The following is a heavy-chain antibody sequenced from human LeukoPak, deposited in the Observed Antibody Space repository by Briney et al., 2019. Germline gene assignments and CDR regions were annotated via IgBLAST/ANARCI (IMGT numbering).Heavy chain of an antibody. CDR2: IYSGGST. Sequence: PGGSLRLSCAASGFTVASNHMGWVRQAPGKGLEWVSIIYSGGSTYYTDSVKGRFTISRDNSKNTLYLQMNSLRAEDTAVYYCEGSNNWYPGNYWGQGTLVTVSS. J-gene: IGHJ4*02. V-gene: IGHV3-53*01. D-gene: IGHD2-2*01. CDR3: EGSNNWYPGNY. CDR1: GFTVASNH.